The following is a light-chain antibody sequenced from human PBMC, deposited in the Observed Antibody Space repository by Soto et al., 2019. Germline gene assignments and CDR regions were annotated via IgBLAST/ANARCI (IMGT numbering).Light chain of an antibody. J-gene: IGKJ1*01. CDR1: QSISRQ. V-gene: IGKV1-5*03. CDR3: LQYQGYWT. Sequence: DIQMTQSPSTLSASVGDRVSITCRASQSISRQLAWYQQKPGKAPNLLIYQASNLETGVPSRFTGSRSGTEFTLTIISLQPDDLATYYWLQYQGYWTFGQGTKVEVK. CDR2: QAS.